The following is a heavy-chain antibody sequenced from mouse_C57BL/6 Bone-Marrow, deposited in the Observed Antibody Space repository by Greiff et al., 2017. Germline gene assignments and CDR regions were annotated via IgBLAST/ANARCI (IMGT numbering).Heavy chain of an antibody. Sequence: VQLQQSGAELARPGASVKMSCKASGYTFTSYTMHWVKQRPGQGLEWIGYINPSSGYTKYNQKFKDKATLTADKSSSTAYMQLSSLTSEDSAVYYCASYDGSSYGYWGQGTTLTVSS. J-gene: IGHJ2*01. V-gene: IGHV1-4*01. CDR2: INPSSGYT. CDR1: GYTFTSYT. D-gene: IGHD1-1*01. CDR3: ASYDGSSYGY.